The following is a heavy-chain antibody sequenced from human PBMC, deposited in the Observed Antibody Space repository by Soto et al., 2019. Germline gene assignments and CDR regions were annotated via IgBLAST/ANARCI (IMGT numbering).Heavy chain of an antibody. Sequence: QVRLQESGPGLVKSSQTLSLTCSVSGGAINSDYYYWGWVRQPPGKGLEWIGYMYSSGSTYSNPSLKSPVARSVVTSQNHFSLSLTSVTAADTAVYFCVRGTDCATVGACHRYFDSWGQGIPVTVSS. CDR1: GGAINSDYYY. CDR3: VRGTDCATVGACHRYFDS. CDR2: MYSSGST. D-gene: IGHD2-15*01. V-gene: IGHV4-30-4*01. J-gene: IGHJ4*02.